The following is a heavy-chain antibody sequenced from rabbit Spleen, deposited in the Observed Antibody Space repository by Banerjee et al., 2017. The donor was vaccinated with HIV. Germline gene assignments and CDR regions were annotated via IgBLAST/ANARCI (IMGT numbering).Heavy chain of an antibody. J-gene: IGHJ4*01. CDR3: ARTYGYGNSDRFYHL. CDR1: GVSFSFSSY. Sequence: EESGGGLVKPGASLTLTCTASGVSFSFSSYMCWVRQAPGKGLEWIACIDSGSSGFTYYATWAKGRFTCSKTSSTTVTLQMTSLTAADTATYFCARTYGYGNSDRFYHLWGQGTLSPS. V-gene: IGHV1S40*01. CDR2: IDSGSSGFT. D-gene: IGHD6-1*01.